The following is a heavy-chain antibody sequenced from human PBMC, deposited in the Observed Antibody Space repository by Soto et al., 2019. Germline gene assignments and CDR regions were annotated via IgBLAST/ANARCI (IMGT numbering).Heavy chain of an antibody. D-gene: IGHD4-4*01. CDR3: ARGLRGVTTVTTTLNDY. J-gene: IGHJ4*02. CDR2: INHRGST. CDR1: GGSFSGYY. V-gene: IGHV4-34*01. Sequence: QVQLQQWGAGLLKPSETLSLTCAVYGGSFSGYYWSWIRQPPGKGLEWLGEINHRGSTNYNTSLKSRVTISVDPSKNQFSLKLSSVTAADTAVYYCARGLRGVTTVTTTLNDYWGQGTLVTVSS.